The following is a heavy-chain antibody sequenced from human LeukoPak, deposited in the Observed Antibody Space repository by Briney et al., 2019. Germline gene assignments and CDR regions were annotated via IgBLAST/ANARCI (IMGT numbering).Heavy chain of an antibody. D-gene: IGHD3-22*01. CDR2: INHSGST. J-gene: IGHJ4*02. Sequence: SETLSLTCAVYGRSFSGYYWSWIRQPPGKGLEWIGEINHSGSTNYNPSLKSRVTISVDTSKNQFSLNLSSVTAADTAVYFCAGAPLFFDTSGSRYYFDSWGQGALFTASS. CDR1: GRSFSGYY. V-gene: IGHV4-34*01. CDR3: AGAPLFFDTSGSRYYFDS.